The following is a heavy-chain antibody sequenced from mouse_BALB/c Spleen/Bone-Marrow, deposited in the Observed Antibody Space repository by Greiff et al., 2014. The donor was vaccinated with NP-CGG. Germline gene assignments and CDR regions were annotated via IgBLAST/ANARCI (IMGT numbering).Heavy chain of an antibody. Sequence: QVQLQQSGAELVRPGASVKISCKGSGYTFTDYAMHWVKQSHAKSLEWIGVISTYYGDASYNQKFKGKATMTVDKSSSTAYMELARLTSEDSAIYYCARDAMDYWGQGTSVTVSS. V-gene: IGHV1S137*01. CDR3: ARDAMDY. CDR1: GYTFTDYA. CDR2: ISTYYGDA. J-gene: IGHJ4*01.